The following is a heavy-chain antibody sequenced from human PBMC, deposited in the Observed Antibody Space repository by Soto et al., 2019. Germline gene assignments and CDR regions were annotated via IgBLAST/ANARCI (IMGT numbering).Heavy chain of an antibody. D-gene: IGHD2-15*01. CDR1: GFTFSSYA. CDR3: AKRRGAGGHFDY. J-gene: IGHJ4*02. V-gene: IGHV3-23*01. Sequence: PGGSRRRSCAASGFTFSSYAIGWDRQGPGKGLEWVAVVSIGGSRHYADSVRGRFTISRDNSKITLSLHMNSLTAEDTAVYFCAKRRGAGGHFDYWDQGALVTVSS. CDR2: VSIGGSR.